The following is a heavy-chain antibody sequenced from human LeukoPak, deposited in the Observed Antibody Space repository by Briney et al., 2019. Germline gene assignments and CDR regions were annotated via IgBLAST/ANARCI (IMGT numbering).Heavy chain of an antibody. CDR3: ARRTTVTTGDY. V-gene: IGHV1-2*02. J-gene: IGHJ4*02. CDR2: INPNSGGT. Sequence: ASVKVSCKASGYTFTGYYMHWVRQAPGQGLEWMGWINPNSGGTNYAQKFQGRVTMTRDTSISTAYMELSRLTSGDTAVYYCARRTTVTTGDYWGQGTLVTVSS. CDR1: GYTFTGYY. D-gene: IGHD4-17*01.